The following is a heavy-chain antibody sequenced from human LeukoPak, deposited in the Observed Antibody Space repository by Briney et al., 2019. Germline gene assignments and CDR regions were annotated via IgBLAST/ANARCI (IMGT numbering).Heavy chain of an antibody. D-gene: IGHD3-16*01. V-gene: IGHV3-7*03. CDR3: PRGGGLDV. CDR1: GLTFSSYW. Sequence: GGALRLSCAASGLTFSSYWMNWARQAPGKGLEWGASINHNGNVNYYVDSVRGRFTISRDNAKNSLYLQMSNLRAEETPVYFCPRGGGLDVWGQGATVTVSS. J-gene: IGHJ6*02. CDR2: INHNGNVN.